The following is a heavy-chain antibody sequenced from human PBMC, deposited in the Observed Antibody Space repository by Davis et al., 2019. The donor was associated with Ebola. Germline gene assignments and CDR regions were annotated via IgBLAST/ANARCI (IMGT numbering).Heavy chain of an antibody. CDR2: IWYDGSNK. V-gene: IGHV3-33*01. D-gene: IGHD2-2*01. Sequence: GGSLRLSCAASGFTFSGYGMHWVRQAPGKGLEWVAVIWYDGSNKYYADSVKGRFTISRDNSKNTLYLQMNSLRAEDTAVYYCARDHVPIVVVPAAIIYYYYGMDVWGQGTTVTVSS. CDR3: ARDHVPIVVVPAAIIYYYYGMDV. CDR1: GFTFSGYG. J-gene: IGHJ6*02.